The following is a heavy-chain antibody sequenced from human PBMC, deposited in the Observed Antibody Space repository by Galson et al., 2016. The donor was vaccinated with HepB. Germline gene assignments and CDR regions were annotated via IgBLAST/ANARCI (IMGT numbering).Heavy chain of an antibody. Sequence: SETLSLTCAVSGGSISSSYWWSWVRQSPGKGLEWIGEIYHSGSTIYNPSLKRRVTISINQSKNQFSLKLTSVTAADTAVYYCARESAKNHYYDSSGYSLYLDYWGQGTLVTVSS. V-gene: IGHV4-4*02. D-gene: IGHD3-22*01. CDR3: ARESAKNHYYDSSGYSLYLDY. J-gene: IGHJ4*02. CDR1: GGSISSSYW. CDR2: IYHSGST.